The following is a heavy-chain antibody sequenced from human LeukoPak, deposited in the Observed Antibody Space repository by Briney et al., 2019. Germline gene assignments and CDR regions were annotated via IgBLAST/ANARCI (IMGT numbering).Heavy chain of an antibody. V-gene: IGHV3-23*01. J-gene: IGHJ2*01. D-gene: IGHD2-2*02. CDR2: ISGSGGST. CDR1: GFTFSSYA. CDR3: AKLPEGAYCSSTSCYTHYWYFDL. Sequence: GGSLRLSCAASGFTFSSYAMSWVRQAPGKGLEWVSAISGSGGSTYYADSVKGRFTISRDNSKNTLYLQMNSLRAEDTAVYYCAKLPEGAYCSSTSCYTHYWYFDLWGRGTLVTVSS.